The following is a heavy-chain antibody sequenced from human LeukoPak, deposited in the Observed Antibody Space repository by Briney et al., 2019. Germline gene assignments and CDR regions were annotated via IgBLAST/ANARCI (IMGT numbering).Heavy chain of an antibody. D-gene: IGHD6-19*01. Sequence: GGSLKLSCEGSGFTFRTYWMTWVRQAPGKGLEWVANIKQDGSEKYYVDSVKGRFTISRDNAQNSLYLQMNSLRAEDTAVYYCARVSANSSGWDTFYYGMDVWGQGTTVTVSS. V-gene: IGHV3-7*03. CDR2: IKQDGSEK. J-gene: IGHJ6*02. CDR3: ARVSANSSGWDTFYYGMDV. CDR1: GFTFRTYW.